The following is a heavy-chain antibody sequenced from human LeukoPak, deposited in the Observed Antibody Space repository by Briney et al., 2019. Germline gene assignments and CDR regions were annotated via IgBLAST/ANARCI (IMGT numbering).Heavy chain of an antibody. V-gene: IGHV3-23*01. J-gene: IGHJ4*02. Sequence: GGSLRLSCEASGFAFGNDRMSWVRQTPEKGLEWVSTISSSGGSTLYADSMKGRFTISRDNSENTLYLQMSSLRADDTAVYYCEEFLAEAGPDCRGQGTLVSVSS. CDR1: GFAFGNDR. CDR3: EEFLAEAGPDC. CDR2: ISSSGGST. D-gene: IGHD6-19*01.